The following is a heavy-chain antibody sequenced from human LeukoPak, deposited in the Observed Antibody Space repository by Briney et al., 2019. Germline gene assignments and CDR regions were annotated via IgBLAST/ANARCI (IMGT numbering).Heavy chain of an antibody. D-gene: IGHD2-15*01. CDR2: IYYSGST. V-gene: IGHV4-59*01. CDR3: ARVVVVAATRRYFDY. CDR1: GGSISSYY. J-gene: IGHJ4*02. Sequence: SETLSLTCTVPGGSISSYYWSWIRQPPGKGLEWIGYIYYSGSTNYNPSLKSRVTISVDTSKNQFSLKLSSVTAADTAVYYCARVVVVAATRRYFDYWGQGTLVTVSS.